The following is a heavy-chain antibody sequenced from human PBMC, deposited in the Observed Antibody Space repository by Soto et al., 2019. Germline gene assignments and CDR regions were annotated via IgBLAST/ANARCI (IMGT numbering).Heavy chain of an antibody. CDR3: ATSLRLVVPAHYGYYYMDV. D-gene: IGHD2-2*01. Sequence: ASVKVSCKVSGYTLTELSMHWVRQAPGKGLEWMGGFDPEDGETIYAQKFQGRVTMTEDTSTDTAYMELSSLRSEDTAVYYCATSLRLVVPAHYGYYYMDVWGKGTTVNVSS. V-gene: IGHV1-24*01. CDR2: FDPEDGET. CDR1: GYTLTELS. J-gene: IGHJ6*03.